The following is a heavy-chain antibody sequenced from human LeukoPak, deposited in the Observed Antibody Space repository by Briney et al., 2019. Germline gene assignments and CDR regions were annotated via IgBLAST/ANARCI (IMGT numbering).Heavy chain of an antibody. J-gene: IGHJ3*02. CDR1: AYSFISYY. Sequence: ASVKVSCSASAYSFISYYRHWVLQEPGQGLQGLGWINPNGGGANYSKTFQGRVTMTRDTTISTAYMEMSRLGSDDTAVYYCARLLFRYYYDSSGYFPDAFDIWGQGTMVTVSS. CDR3: ARLLFRYYYDSSGYFPDAFDI. V-gene: IGHV1-2*02. D-gene: IGHD3-22*01. CDR2: INPNGGGA.